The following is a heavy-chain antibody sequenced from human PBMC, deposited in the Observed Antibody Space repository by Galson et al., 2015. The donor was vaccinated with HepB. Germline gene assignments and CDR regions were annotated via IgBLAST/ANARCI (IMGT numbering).Heavy chain of an antibody. CDR1: GFIFDDYG. CDR2: ISWNSGII. J-gene: IGHJ6*02. V-gene: IGHV3-9*01. Sequence: SLRLSCAASGFIFDDYGMHWVRQAPGKGLEWLSGISWNSGIIDYADSVKGRFTISRDNAKNSLYLQMNSLRAEDTALYYCAKDYTAMIRGSDVWGQGTTVTVSS. D-gene: IGHD5-18*01. CDR3: AKDYTAMIRGSDV.